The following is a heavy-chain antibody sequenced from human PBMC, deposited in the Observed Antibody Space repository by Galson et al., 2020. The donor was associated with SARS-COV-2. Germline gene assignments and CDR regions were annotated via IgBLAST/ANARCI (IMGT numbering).Heavy chain of an antibody. CDR2: IYYSGST. J-gene: IGHJ6*02. CDR3: ARAPVLRYFDWLFSYYGMDV. V-gene: IGHV4-31*01. CDR1: GGSISSGGYY. D-gene: IGHD3-9*01. Sequence: SETLSLTCTVSGGSISSGGYYWSWIRQHPGKGLEWIGYIYYSGSTYYNPSLKSPVTISVDTSKNQFSLKLSSVTAADTAVYYCARAPVLRYFDWLFSYYGMDVWGQGTTVTVSS.